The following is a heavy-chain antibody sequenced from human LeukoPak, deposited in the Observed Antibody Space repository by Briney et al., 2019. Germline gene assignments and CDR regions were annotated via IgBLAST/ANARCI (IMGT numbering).Heavy chain of an antibody. CDR3: ARDRGSGSYTWFDP. Sequence: GASVKVSCKASGYTFTGYYMHWVRQAPGQGLEWMGWINPNSGGTNYAQKFQGRVTMTRDTSISTAYMELSRLRSDDTAVYYCARDRGSGSYTWFDPWGQGTLVTVSS. CDR2: INPNSGGT. J-gene: IGHJ5*02. V-gene: IGHV1-2*02. D-gene: IGHD3-10*01. CDR1: GYTFTGYY.